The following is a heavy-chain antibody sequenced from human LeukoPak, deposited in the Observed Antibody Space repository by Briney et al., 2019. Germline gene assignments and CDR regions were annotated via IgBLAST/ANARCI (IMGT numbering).Heavy chain of an antibody. V-gene: IGHV4-61*02. CDR2: IYADGSS. D-gene: IGHD3-22*01. J-gene: IGHJ4*02. CDR3: ARGYYYHT. CDR1: GGSVSSDNSY. Sequence: PSETLPLTCTVSGGSVSSDNSYWNWIRQPAGKGLEWIGRIYADGSSTYNPSLKSRVTISVDSSKNQFSLRLSSLTAADTAVYYCARGYYYHTWGQGTLVTVSS.